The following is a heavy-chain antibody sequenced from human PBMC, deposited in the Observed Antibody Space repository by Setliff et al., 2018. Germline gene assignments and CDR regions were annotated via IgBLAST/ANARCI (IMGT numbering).Heavy chain of an antibody. CDR1: GSAITSGHY. D-gene: IGHD4-17*01. Sequence: SETLSLTCAVSGSAITSGHYWGWIRQPPGKGGLEWIGSFRPSGRTYYNPSLKSRVTXXXXTSXXXXXXXXXXXXXADTAVYYCVRDVGDGYGVDAYAGGGFDIWGQGTMVTVS. CDR2: FRPSGRT. CDR3: VRDVGDGYGVDAYAGGGFDI. J-gene: IGHJ3*02. V-gene: IGHV4-38-2*01.